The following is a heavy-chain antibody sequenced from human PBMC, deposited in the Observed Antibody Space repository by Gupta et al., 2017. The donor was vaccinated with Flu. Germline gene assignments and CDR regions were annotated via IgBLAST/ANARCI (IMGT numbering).Heavy chain of an antibody. D-gene: IGHD5-12*01. J-gene: IGHJ4*02. CDR1: GFTFSSYW. V-gene: IGHV3-74*01. Sequence: EVQLLESGGTFVQPGGSLRLSCATTGFTFSSYWMHWFRQGPGKGLVWVSRINGHESRTSYADSVKGRFTVSRNNARNTVNLQMNSLTPDDRAVYYCARGGSDYDWRGYWGQRTLVTVSS. CDR3: ARGGSDYDWRGY. CDR2: INGHESRT.